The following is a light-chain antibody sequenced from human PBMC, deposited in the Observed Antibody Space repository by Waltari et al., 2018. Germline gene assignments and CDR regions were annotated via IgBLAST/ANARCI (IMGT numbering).Light chain of an antibody. CDR1: QSISSY. J-gene: IGKJ1*01. CDR3: QQSYSTPWT. Sequence: IQMTKSPSSLSASVRDRVTITCRASQSISSYLNWYQQKPGKAPKLLIYAASSLQSGVPSRFSGSGSGTDFTLTISSLQPEDFATYYCQQSYSTPWTFGQGTKVEIK. V-gene: IGKV1-39*01. CDR2: AAS.